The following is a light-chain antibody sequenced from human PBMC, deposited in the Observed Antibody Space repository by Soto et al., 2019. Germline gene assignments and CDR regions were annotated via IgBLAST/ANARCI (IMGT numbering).Light chain of an antibody. CDR3: QQNYSPPLS. CDR2: SAS. V-gene: IGKV1-39*01. CDR1: QKISSY. Sequence: DLQMTQSPSSLSAFVGDRVTITCRASQKISSYLAWFQRKPGEAPRLLIYSASSLPSGVPSRFIGSGSGTDFTLTISSLQPEDFATYYCQQNYSPPLSFGGGTKVEI. J-gene: IGKJ4*01.